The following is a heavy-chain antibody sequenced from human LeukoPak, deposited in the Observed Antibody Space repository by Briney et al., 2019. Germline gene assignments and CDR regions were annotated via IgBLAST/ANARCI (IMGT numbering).Heavy chain of an antibody. V-gene: IGHV5-51*01. CDR3: ATLISGWPETDFDY. Sequence: ESLKISCKGSGYSFTNYWIGWVRQMPGKGLEWMGIVYPGDSDTRYSPSFQGQVTISADKSISTAYLQWSSLKASDTAIYYRATLISGWPETDFDYWGQGTLVTVSS. CDR2: VYPGDSDT. J-gene: IGHJ4*02. CDR1: GYSFTNYW. D-gene: IGHD6-19*01.